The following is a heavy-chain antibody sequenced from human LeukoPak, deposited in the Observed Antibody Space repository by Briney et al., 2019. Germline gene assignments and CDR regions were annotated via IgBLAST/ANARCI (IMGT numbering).Heavy chain of an antibody. CDR1: GGSISSYY. D-gene: IGHD3-3*01. J-gene: IGHJ4*02. Sequence: PSETLSLTCTVSGGSISSYYWSWIRQPPGKGLEWIGYIYYSGSTNYNPSLKSRVTISVDTSKNQFSLKLSSVTAADTAVYYCARSDDSWSGPDYWGQGTLVAVSS. CDR2: IYYSGST. CDR3: ARSDDSWSGPDY. V-gene: IGHV4-59*01.